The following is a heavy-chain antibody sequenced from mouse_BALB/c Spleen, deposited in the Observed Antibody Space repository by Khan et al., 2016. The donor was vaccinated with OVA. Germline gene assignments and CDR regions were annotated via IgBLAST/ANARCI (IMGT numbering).Heavy chain of an antibody. D-gene: IGHD1-1*01. CDR1: GYSITSDYA. Sequence: EVQLQESGPGLVKPSQPLSLTCTVTGYSITSDYAWNWIRQFPGNKLEWMGYISYSGNTKYNPSLKSRISITRDTSKNQFFLQLNSVTTEDTATYYCARIYGGDFDYWGQGTTLTVSS. J-gene: IGHJ2*01. CDR2: ISYSGNT. V-gene: IGHV3-2*02. CDR3: ARIYGGDFDY.